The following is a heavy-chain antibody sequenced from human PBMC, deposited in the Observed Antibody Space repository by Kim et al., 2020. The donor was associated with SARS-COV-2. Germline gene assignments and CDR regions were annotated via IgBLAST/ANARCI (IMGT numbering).Heavy chain of an antibody. CDR3: ARLNRGYHWFDA. Sequence: SETLSLTCTVSGDSISSSTYLWAWVRQPPGEGLAWIASGYYTGNTYFNPSLKSRVTISLDTSTNQVSLKLSSVTAADTAIYYCARLNRGYHWFDAWGQG. D-gene: IGHD3-16*02. V-gene: IGHV4-39*01. CDR2: GYYTGNT. J-gene: IGHJ5*02. CDR1: GDSISSSTYL.